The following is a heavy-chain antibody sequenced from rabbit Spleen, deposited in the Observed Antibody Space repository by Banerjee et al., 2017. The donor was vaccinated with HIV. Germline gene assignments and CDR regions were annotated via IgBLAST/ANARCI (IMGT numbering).Heavy chain of an antibody. D-gene: IGHD1-1*01. CDR2: IAGSSSGFT. CDR1: GFSFSSSDY. J-gene: IGHJ4*01. Sequence: QSLEESGGGLVQPEGSLTLTCKASGFSFSSSDYICWVRQAPGKGLEWIACIAGSSSGFTYSATWAKGRFTCSKTSSTTVTLQMTSLTVADTATYFCARWASSDGYFDLWGQGTLVTVS. V-gene: IGHV1S40*01. CDR3: ARWASSDGYFDL.